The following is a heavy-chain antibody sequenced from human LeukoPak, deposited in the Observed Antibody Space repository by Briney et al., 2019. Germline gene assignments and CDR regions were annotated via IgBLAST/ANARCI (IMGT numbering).Heavy chain of an antibody. D-gene: IGHD3-10*01. J-gene: IGHJ6*03. CDR2: IYTSGST. V-gene: IGHV4-61*02. CDR3: ARGHMVRGVESYYYYYMDV. Sequence: SETLSLTCTVSGGSISSGSYYWSWIRQPAGKGLEWIGRIYTSGSTNYNPSLKSRVTMSVDTSKNQFSLKLSSVTAADTAVYYCARGHMVRGVESYYYYYMDVWGKGTTVTISS. CDR1: GGSISSGSYY.